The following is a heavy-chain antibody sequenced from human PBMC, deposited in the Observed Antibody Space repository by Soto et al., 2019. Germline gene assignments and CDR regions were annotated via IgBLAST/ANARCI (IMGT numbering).Heavy chain of an antibody. V-gene: IGHV3-33*01. CDR2: IWYDGSNK. D-gene: IGHD1-26*01. CDR3: ARAREWRYPGAGIDP. J-gene: IGHJ5*02. Sequence: QVQLVESGGGVVQPGRSLRLSCAASGFTFSSYGMHWVRQAPGKGLEWVAVIWYDGSNKYYADSVKGRFTISRDNSKNTLYLQMTSLRAEDTAVYYCARAREWRYPGAGIDPWGQGTLVTVSS. CDR1: GFTFSSYG.